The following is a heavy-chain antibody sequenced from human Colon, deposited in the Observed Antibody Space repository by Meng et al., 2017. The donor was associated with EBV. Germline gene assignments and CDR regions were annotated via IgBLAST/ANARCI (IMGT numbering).Heavy chain of an antibody. CDR3: ARDSPLDGYSLLDY. Sequence: VALVQSWSELKQPGASVKVSCRPSGYTFTSYAINWVRQAPGQGPDWMGWIDPNTGNPTYDQGFTGRFVFSLDTSVSTAYLQINSLRADDTAVYYCARDSPLDGYSLLDYWGQGTLVTVSS. D-gene: IGHD5-24*01. J-gene: IGHJ4*02. CDR1: GYTFTSYA. CDR2: IDPNTGNP. V-gene: IGHV7-4-1*02.